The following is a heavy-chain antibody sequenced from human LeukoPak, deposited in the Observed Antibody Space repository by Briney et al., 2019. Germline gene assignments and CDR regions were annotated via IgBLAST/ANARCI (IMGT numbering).Heavy chain of an antibody. J-gene: IGHJ4*02. Sequence: SVKVSFKASGGTFSSYAISWVRQAPGQGLEWMGGIIPIFGTANYAQKFQGRVTITADESTSTAYMELSSLRSEDTAVYYCARGSSWHEYFDYWGQGTLVTVSS. CDR3: ARGSSWHEYFDY. D-gene: IGHD6-13*01. CDR2: IIPIFGTA. V-gene: IGHV1-69*13. CDR1: GGTFSSYA.